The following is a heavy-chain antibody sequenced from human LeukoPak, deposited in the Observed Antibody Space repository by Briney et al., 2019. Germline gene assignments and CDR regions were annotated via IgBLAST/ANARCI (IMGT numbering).Heavy chain of an antibody. CDR2: ISYDGTNE. CDR1: GFAFSSYA. J-gene: IGHJ4*02. Sequence: PGRSLRLSCAASGFAFSSYALNWVRQAPGKGLDWVAVISYDGTNEFYADSVQGRFTISRDNSKNTLNLQMNSLRPEDTAIYYCARSRIAAVVPFYFDSWGQGALVTVSS. CDR3: ARSRIAAVVPFYFDS. V-gene: IGHV3-30*01. D-gene: IGHD6-13*01.